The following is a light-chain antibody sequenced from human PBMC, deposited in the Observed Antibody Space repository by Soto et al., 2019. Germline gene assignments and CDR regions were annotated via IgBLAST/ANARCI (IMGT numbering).Light chain of an antibody. CDR1: TGAVTSGHY. CDR2: DTS. CDR3: LLSYSGARGV. J-gene: IGLJ2*01. Sequence: QAVVTQEPSLTVSPGWTVTLTCGSSTGAVTSGHYPYWFQQKPGQAPRTLIYDTSNKHSWTPARFSGSLLGGKAALTLSGAQPEDEAEYYCLLSYSGARGVFGGGTKVTVL. V-gene: IGLV7-46*01.